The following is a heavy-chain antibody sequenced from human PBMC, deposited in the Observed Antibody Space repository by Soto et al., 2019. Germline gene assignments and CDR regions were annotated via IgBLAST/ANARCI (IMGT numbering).Heavy chain of an antibody. V-gene: IGHV3-23*04. J-gene: IGHJ4*02. CDR3: AKPPGFNNVVPAYFDY. D-gene: IGHD2-8*01. Sequence: EVQLVDSGGGLVQPGESLRLSCAGSGFTFSAYAMSWVRQAPGKGLEWVSSISASAITTYNTDSVRGRFTISRDNSRNTVYLQMNSQRAEDTAVYFCAKPPGFNNVVPAYFDYWGGGTRVTVSS. CDR2: ISASAITT. CDR1: GFTFSAYA.